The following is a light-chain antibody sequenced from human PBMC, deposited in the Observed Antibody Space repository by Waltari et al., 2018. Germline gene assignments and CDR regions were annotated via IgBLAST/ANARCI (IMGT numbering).Light chain of an antibody. J-gene: IGLJ2*01. V-gene: IGLV2-14*03. CDR1: SSDVGGYNY. CDR3: ASFTGNVV. Sequence: QSALTQPASVSGSPGQSITISCTGTSSDVGGYNYVSWYQQHPGKAPKLLIYDFDYRPSGVFNRFSGSKTVNTSSLTISGLQAVDEAVYYCASFTGNVVFGGGTKLTVL. CDR2: DFD.